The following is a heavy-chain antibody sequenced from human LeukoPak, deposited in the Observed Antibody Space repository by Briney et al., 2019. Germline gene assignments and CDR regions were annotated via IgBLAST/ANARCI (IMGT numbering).Heavy chain of an antibody. V-gene: IGHV4-39*07. CDR2: IYYSGST. J-gene: IGHJ4*02. CDR3: ARSPPSRVYYFDY. CDR1: GGSISSSSYY. Sequence: SETLSLTCTVSGGSISSSSYYWSWIRQPPGKGLEWIGSIYYSGSTYYNPSLKSRVTISVDTSKNQFSLKLSSVTAADTAVYYCARSPPSRVYYFDYWGQGTLVTVSS.